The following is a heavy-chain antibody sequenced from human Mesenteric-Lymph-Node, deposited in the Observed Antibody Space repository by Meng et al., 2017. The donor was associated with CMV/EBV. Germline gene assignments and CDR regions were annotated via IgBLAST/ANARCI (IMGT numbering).Heavy chain of an antibody. V-gene: IGHV3-21*04. CDR3: ARDRYRSSDY. CDR1: GFTFSSYS. D-gene: IGHD6-6*01. Sequence: GESLKISCAASGFTFSSYSMNWVRQAPGKGLEWVSSISSSSSYIYYADSVKGRFTISRDNFNNTLNLQMNSLRADDTAVYYCARDRYRSSDYWGQGTLVTVSS. J-gene: IGHJ4*02. CDR2: ISSSSSYI.